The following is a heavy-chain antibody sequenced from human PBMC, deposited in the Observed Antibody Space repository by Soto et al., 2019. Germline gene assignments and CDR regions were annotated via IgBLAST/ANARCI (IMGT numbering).Heavy chain of an antibody. CDR3: ARADPDASVGY. J-gene: IGHJ4*02. CDR2: ISYSGST. Sequence: SETLSLTCTVSGGSMSSYYWTWLRQSPGRGLEWIGYISYSGSTYYNPSLKSRVTISADTSKNQFSLRMDSMIAADTAVYYCARADPDASVGYWGQGTLVTVSS. D-gene: IGHD2-15*01. V-gene: IGHV4-59*01. CDR1: GGSMSSYY.